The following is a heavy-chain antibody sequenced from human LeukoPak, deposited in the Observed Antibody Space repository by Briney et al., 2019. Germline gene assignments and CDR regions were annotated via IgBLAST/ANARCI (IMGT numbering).Heavy chain of an antibody. CDR3: ASSPPTGITVSYFDY. CDR2: ISGSGASK. CDR1: GFTFSSYA. V-gene: IGHV3-23*01. Sequence: GGSLRLSCAASGFTFSSYAMSWVRQAPGKGLEWVSAISGSGASKYYADSVKGRFTISRDNSKNTLYLQMNSLRADDTAVYYCASSPPTGITVSYFDYWGQGTLVTVSS. D-gene: IGHD4-17*01. J-gene: IGHJ4*02.